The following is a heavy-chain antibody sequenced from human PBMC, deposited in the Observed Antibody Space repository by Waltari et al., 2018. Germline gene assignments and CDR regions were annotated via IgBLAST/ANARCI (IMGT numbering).Heavy chain of an antibody. CDR2: IYSGGST. Sequence: EVQLVESGGGLVQPGGSLRLSCAASGFTFSSYAMSWVRQAPGKGLEWVSVIYSGGSTYYADSVKVRFTISRDNSKNTLYLQMNSLRAEDTAVYYCAKDWDLDWYFDLWGRGTLVTVSS. CDR3: AKDWDLDWYFDL. CDR1: GFTFSSYA. D-gene: IGHD1-26*01. V-gene: IGHV3-23*03. J-gene: IGHJ2*01.